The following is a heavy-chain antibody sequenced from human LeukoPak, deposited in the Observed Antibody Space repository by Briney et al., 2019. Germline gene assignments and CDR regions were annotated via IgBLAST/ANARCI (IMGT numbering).Heavy chain of an antibody. J-gene: IGHJ3*02. D-gene: IGHD5-24*01. CDR2: IYYSGRT. CDR1: GDSINSHY. V-gene: IGHV4-59*11. Sequence: PSETLSLTCTVSGDSINSHYWNWIRQPPGKGLEWIGYIYYSGRTDYNPSFKSRVTISVDTSKHQFSMKLKSVTAADTAVYFCARGRWLPNAFDIWGQGTMVTVFS. CDR3: ARGRWLPNAFDI.